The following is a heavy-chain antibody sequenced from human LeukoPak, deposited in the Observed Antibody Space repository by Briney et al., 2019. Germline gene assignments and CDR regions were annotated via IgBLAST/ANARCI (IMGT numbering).Heavy chain of an antibody. CDR2: ISINARVT. D-gene: IGHD6-13*01. J-gene: IGHJ6*02. CDR1: GFTFSTYA. CDR3: ARDIPNSSWGLDV. Sequence: GGSLRLSCSASGFTFSTYAMAWVRQAPGKGLEWVSCISINARVTYYGESVRGRFTNSRDNSKNTLYLQMNSLRADDAATYYCARDIPNSSWGLDVWGQGTAVTVSS. V-gene: IGHV3-23*01.